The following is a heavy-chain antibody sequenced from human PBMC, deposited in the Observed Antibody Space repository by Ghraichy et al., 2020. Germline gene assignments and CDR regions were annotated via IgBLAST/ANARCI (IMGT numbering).Heavy chain of an antibody. Sequence: GGSLRLSCAASGFRFSDYYMSWIRQAPGKGLEWVSYISSSGITIYYADSVKGRFTSSRDYAKKTLYLQMNSLRAEDTAVYYCARDLDTAWGGYGMDVWGQGTTVTVSS. CDR1: GFRFSDYY. D-gene: IGHD5-18*01. CDR3: ARDLDTAWGGYGMDV. CDR2: ISSSGITI. V-gene: IGHV3-11*04. J-gene: IGHJ6*02.